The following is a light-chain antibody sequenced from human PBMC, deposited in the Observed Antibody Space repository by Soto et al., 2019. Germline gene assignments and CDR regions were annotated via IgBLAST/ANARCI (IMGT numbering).Light chain of an antibody. CDR2: DVS. J-gene: IGLJ2*01. Sequence: QSALTQPASVSGSPGQSITISCTGTSSDVGGYNYVSWYQQHPGKAPKLMIYDVSNRPSGVSNRFSGSKSGNTASLTISGLQDEDEADYYCSSSTSSGPVVFGGGTKVTVL. CDR3: SSSTSSGPVV. V-gene: IGLV2-14*01. CDR1: SSDVGGYNY.